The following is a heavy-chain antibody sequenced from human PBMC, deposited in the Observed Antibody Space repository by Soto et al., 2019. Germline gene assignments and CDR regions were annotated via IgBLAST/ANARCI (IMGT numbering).Heavy chain of an antibody. CDR1: GYTFTSYD. CDR2: INAGNGNT. Sequence: ASVKVSCKASGYTFTSYDMHWVRQAPGQRLEWMGWINAGNGNTKYSQKFQGRVTITADKSTSTAYMELSSLRSEDTAVYYCARGRAAAAYNWFDPWGQGTLVTVSS. J-gene: IGHJ5*02. D-gene: IGHD6-13*01. V-gene: IGHV1-3*01. CDR3: ARGRAAAAYNWFDP.